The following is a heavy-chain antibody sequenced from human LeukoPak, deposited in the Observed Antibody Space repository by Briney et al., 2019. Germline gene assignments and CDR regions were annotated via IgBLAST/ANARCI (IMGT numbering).Heavy chain of an antibody. V-gene: IGHV4-34*01. Sequence: SETLSLTCTVSGGSISNYYWNWIRQPPGKGLEWIGEINHSGSTNYNPSLKSRVTISVDTSKNQFSLKLSSVTAADTAVYYCAREGIYYDSSGYYLYYYYYYMDVWGKGTTVTVSS. CDR3: AREGIYYDSSGYYLYYYYYYMDV. D-gene: IGHD3-22*01. J-gene: IGHJ6*03. CDR1: GGSISNYY. CDR2: INHSGST.